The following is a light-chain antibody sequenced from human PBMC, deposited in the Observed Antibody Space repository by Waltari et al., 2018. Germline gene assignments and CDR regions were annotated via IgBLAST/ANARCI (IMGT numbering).Light chain of an antibody. CDR1: QSLLHSNGYNY. J-gene: IGKJ2*01. CDR2: LVS. V-gene: IGKV2-28*01. Sequence: EIVLTQSPLSLPVTPGEPASISCRSSQSLLHSNGYNYLDWYLQKPGQSPQLLIYLVSTRVSGVPDRFSGSGSGTDFTLKINRVEAKDVGVYYCMQALQTPRTFGQGTKLEIK. CDR3: MQALQTPRT.